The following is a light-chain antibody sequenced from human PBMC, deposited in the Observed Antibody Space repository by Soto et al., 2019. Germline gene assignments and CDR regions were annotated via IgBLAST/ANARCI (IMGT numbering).Light chain of an antibody. CDR3: QQYDNSLTWT. CDR2: GAS. V-gene: IGKV3-20*01. CDR1: QSVNSNY. J-gene: IGKJ1*01. Sequence: EIGMTQSPGTLSLYPGERATLSCRASQSVNSNYLAWYQQKPGQAPRLLFSGASSRATGIPDRFSGSGSGTDFTLTISRLEPEDFAVYYCQQYDNSLTWTFGPGTKVDIK.